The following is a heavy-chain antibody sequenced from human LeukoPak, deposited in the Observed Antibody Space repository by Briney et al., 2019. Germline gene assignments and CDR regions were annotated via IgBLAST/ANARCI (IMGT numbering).Heavy chain of an antibody. V-gene: IGHV4-61*10. CDR1: GGSISSGNYY. D-gene: IGHD5-24*01. CDR3: ARIDVGMATIQ. CDR2: IYYSGST. J-gene: IGHJ4*02. Sequence: SETLSLTRTVSGGSISSGNYYWSWIRQPAGKGLEWIGYIYYSGSTNYNPSLKSRVTISVDTSKNQFSPKLSSVTAADTAVYYCARIDVGMATIQWGQGTLVTVSS.